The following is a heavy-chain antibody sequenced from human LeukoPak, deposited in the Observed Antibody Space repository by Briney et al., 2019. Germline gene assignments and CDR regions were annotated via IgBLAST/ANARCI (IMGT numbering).Heavy chain of an antibody. J-gene: IGHJ4*02. CDR2: IKQDGSEK. D-gene: IGHD1-26*01. V-gene: IGHV3-7*03. CDR3: VPWELLLGFIFDY. CDR1: GFTFSSYW. Sequence: GGSLRLSCAASGFTFSSYWMSWVRQAPGKGLEWVANIKQDGSEKYYVDSVKGRFTISRDNSKNTLYLQMNSLRAEDTAVYYCVPWELLLGFIFDYWGQGTLVTVSS.